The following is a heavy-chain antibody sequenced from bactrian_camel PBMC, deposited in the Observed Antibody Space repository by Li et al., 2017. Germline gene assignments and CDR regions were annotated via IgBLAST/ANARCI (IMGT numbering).Heavy chain of an antibody. V-gene: IGHV3S68*01. Sequence: HVQLVESGGGSVQAGGSLRLSCAATGYTYSRYSTGWFRQAPGKEREGVAIRDSAGNERYADSVKGRFTISKDNAKNTLYLQMNSLKPEDTATYYCAISRILYWPRLVKSDFGYWGQGTQVTVS. CDR2: IRDSAGNE. CDR3: AISRILYWPRLVKSDFGY. J-gene: IGHJ6*01. D-gene: IGHD1*01. CDR1: GYTYSRYS.